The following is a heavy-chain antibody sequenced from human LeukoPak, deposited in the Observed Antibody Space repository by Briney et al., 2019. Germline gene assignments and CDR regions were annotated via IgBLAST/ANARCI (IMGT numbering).Heavy chain of an antibody. CDR1: GSSISSGGYS. V-gene: IGHV4-30-2*01. CDR2: IYHSGST. CDR3: ARGSWYAPYNWFDP. J-gene: IGHJ5*02. Sequence: SQTLSLTCAVSGSSISSGGYSWSWIRQPPGKGLEWIGYIYHSGSTYYNPSLKSRVTISVDRSKNQFSLKLSSVTAADTAVYYCARGSWYAPYNWFDPWGQGTLVTVSS. D-gene: IGHD6-13*01.